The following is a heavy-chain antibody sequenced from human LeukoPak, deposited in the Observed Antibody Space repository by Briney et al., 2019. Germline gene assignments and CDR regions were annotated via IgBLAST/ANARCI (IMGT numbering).Heavy chain of an antibody. V-gene: IGHV1-46*01. CDR1: EYTFRNHY. CDR3: ATDNSNNWEQVSGWWFDP. D-gene: IGHD1/OR15-1a*01. Sequence: ASVKVSCKGSEYTFRNHYMHWVRQAPGQGLEWMGIINPSGTRTTYAQKFQGRVIITRDQSADSVFMELSNLESNDTAVYFCATDNSNNWEQVSGWWFDPWGQGTLVTVSS. CDR2: INPSGTRT. J-gene: IGHJ5*02.